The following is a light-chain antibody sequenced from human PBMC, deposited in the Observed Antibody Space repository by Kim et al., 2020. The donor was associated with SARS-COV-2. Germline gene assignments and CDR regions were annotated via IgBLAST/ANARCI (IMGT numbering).Light chain of an antibody. V-gene: IGLV9-49*01. CDR2: VGTGGIVG. CDR3: GADHGSGSNFVSV. CDR1: SGYRNYK. Sequence: CTLSSGYRNYKVDWCQQRPGKGPRFVMRVGTGGIVGSKGDGIPDRFSVLGSGLNRYLTIKNIQEEDESDYHCGADHGSGSNFVSVFGGGTKLTVL. J-gene: IGLJ3*02.